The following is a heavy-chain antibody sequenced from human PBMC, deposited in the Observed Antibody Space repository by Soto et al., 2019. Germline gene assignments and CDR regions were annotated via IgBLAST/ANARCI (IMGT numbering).Heavy chain of an antibody. CDR1: GFTFSSYA. D-gene: IGHD6-13*01. Sequence: GGSLRLSCAASGFTFSSYAMSWVRQAPGKGLEWVSAISGSGGSTYYADSVKGRFTISRDNSKNTLYLQMNSLRAEDTAVYYCAKSKQQHYYYGMDVWGQGTTVTVSS. V-gene: IGHV3-23*01. CDR3: AKSKQQHYYYGMDV. CDR2: ISGSGGST. J-gene: IGHJ6*02.